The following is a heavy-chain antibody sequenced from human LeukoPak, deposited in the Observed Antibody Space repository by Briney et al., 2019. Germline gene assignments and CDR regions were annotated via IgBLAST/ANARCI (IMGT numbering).Heavy chain of an antibody. V-gene: IGHV4-39*01. CDR3: ASASHSSAYQDAFDI. Sequence: SETLSLTCTVSGGSISSSVYYWGWIRQPPGKGLEWIGSIYYSGSTYYNPSLKSRVTISVDTPKNQFSLKLSSVTAADTAVYYCASASHSSAYQDAFDIWGLGTMVTVFS. CDR2: IYYSGST. D-gene: IGHD3-22*01. J-gene: IGHJ3*02. CDR1: GGSISSSVYY.